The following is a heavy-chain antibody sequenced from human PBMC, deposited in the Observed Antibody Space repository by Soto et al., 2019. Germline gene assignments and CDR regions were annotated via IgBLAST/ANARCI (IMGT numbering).Heavy chain of an antibody. Sequence: EVQLVESGGGLVKPGGSLRLSCAASGFTFSSYSMNWVRQAPGKGLEWVSSISSSSSYIYYADSVKGRFTISRDNAKNSLYLKMNSLRAEDTAVYYCARDNSSGSYYLYYYYYYGMDVWGQGTTVTVSS. CDR1: GFTFSSYS. V-gene: IGHV3-21*01. D-gene: IGHD3-10*01. CDR2: ISSSSSYI. J-gene: IGHJ6*02. CDR3: ARDNSSGSYYLYYYYYYGMDV.